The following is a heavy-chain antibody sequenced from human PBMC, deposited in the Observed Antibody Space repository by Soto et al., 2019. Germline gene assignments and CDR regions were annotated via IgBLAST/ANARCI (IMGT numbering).Heavy chain of an antibody. CDR3: ARRSSGWYFDY. Sequence: EVQLLESGGGLVQPGGSLRLSCAASGFTFSSYAMNWVRQAPGKGLEWVSVISGSGGSTYYADSVKGRFTISRDNSKNTPSLQMNSLRAADTAVYYCARRSSGWYFDYWGQGTLVTVSS. D-gene: IGHD6-19*01. V-gene: IGHV3-23*01. J-gene: IGHJ4*02. CDR2: ISGSGGST. CDR1: GFTFSSYA.